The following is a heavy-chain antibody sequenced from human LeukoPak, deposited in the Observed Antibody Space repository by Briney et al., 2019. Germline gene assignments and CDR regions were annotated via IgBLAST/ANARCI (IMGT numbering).Heavy chain of an antibody. CDR1: GYTFTRYY. Sequence: ASVKVSCKASGYTFTRYYIHWVRQAPGQGLEWMGWINPNSGDTNYAQKFQGRVTMTRDTSISTAYMEVSSLRSDDTAVYYCASGWVLGDYWGQGALVTVSS. J-gene: IGHJ4*02. CDR3: ASGWVLGDY. CDR2: INPNSGDT. V-gene: IGHV1-2*02. D-gene: IGHD3-9*01.